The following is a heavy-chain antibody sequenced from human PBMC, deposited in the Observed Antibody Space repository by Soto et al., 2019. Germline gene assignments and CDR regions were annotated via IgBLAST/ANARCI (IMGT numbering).Heavy chain of an antibody. CDR3: ARDPGP. CDR2: IYHSGST. V-gene: IGHV4-30-2*01. J-gene: IGHJ5*02. CDR1: GASISSGGYS. Sequence: SETLSLTCAVSGASISSGGYSWRWIRQPPGKGLEWIGYIYHSGSTYYNPSLKSRVTISVDRSKNQFSLKLSSVTAADKAVYYCARDPGPWGQGTLVTVS.